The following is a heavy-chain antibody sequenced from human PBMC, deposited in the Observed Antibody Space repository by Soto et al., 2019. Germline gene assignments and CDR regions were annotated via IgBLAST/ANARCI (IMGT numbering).Heavy chain of an antibody. CDR1: GFTFSGSW. J-gene: IGHJ4*02. CDR3: AKPVASTITATGS. V-gene: IGHV3-74*01. D-gene: IGHD1-20*01. CDR2: ISPDGSST. Sequence: GGSLRLSCAASGFTFSGSWMHWVRQAPGKGLVWVSRISPDGSSTNYADSVKGRFTISRDNARNTLYLQMNSLSAEDTAVYYLAKPVASTITATGSWGQGTLGTVSS.